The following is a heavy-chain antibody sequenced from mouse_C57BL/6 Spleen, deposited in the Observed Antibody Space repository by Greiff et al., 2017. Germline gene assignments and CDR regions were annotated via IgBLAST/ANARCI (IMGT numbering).Heavy chain of an antibody. CDR2: INTSNGGT. D-gene: IGHD2-1*01. CDR3: ARYGIYYVNYEGFAY. Sequence: QVQLQQPGTELVKPGASVKLSCKASGYTFTSYWMHWVKQRPGQGLEWIGNINTSNGGTNYNEKFKSKATLTVDKSSSTAYMQLSILTSEDSAVYSCARYGIYYVNYEGFAYWGQGTLVTVSA. J-gene: IGHJ3*01. CDR1: GYTFTSYW. V-gene: IGHV1-53*01.